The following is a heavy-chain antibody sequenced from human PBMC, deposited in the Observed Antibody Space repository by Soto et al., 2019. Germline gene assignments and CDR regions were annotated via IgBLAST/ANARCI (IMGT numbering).Heavy chain of an antibody. CDR1: GGSISSYY. J-gene: IGHJ5*02. CDR3: ARDSITGTTRWFDP. D-gene: IGHD1-7*01. Sequence: PSETLSLPCTVSGGSISSYYWSWIRQPPGKGLEWIGYIYYSGSTNYNPSLKSRVTISVDTSKNQFSLKLSSVTAADTAVYYCARDSITGTTRWFDPWGQGTLVTVSS. V-gene: IGHV4-59*01. CDR2: IYYSGST.